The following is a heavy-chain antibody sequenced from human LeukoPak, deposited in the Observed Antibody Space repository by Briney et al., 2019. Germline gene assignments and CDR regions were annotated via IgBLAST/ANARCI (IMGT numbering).Heavy chain of an antibody. Sequence: GGSLRLSCAASGFTVSSNYMTRVRQAPGKGLEWVSVIYSGGSTDYADSVKGRFTISRDKSKNTVYVQMSSLRTEDTAVYYCASGSKDDYYYGMDVWGQGTTVTVSS. CDR2: IYSGGST. CDR1: GFTVSSNY. D-gene: IGHD5-24*01. V-gene: IGHV3-53*01. CDR3: ASGSKDDYYYGMDV. J-gene: IGHJ6*02.